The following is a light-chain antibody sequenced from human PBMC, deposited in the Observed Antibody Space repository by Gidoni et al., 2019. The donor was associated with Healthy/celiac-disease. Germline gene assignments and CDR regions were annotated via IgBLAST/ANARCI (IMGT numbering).Light chain of an antibody. CDR3: QAWDSGTVV. J-gene: IGLJ2*01. CDR2: QDS. V-gene: IGLV3-1*01. Sequence: SYELTQPPSVSVSPGQTASITCPGAKLGDKYACWYQQKPGQSPVLVIYQDSKRPSGIPERFSGSNAGNTVTLTISGTQAMDEADYYCQAWDSGTVVFGGGTKLTVL. CDR1: KLGDKY.